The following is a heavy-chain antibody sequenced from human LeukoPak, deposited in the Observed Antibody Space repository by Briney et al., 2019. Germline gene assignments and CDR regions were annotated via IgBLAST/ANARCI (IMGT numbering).Heavy chain of an antibody. CDR3: AKDPSIAARGDWFDP. Sequence: GGSLRLSCAASGFTVSSNYMSWVRQAPGKGLEWVSVIYSGGSTYYADSVKGRFTISRDNSKNTLYLQMNSLRAEDTAVYYCAKDPSIAARGDWFDPWGQGTLVTVSS. V-gene: IGHV3-53*01. CDR2: IYSGGST. J-gene: IGHJ5*02. D-gene: IGHD6-6*01. CDR1: GFTVSSNY.